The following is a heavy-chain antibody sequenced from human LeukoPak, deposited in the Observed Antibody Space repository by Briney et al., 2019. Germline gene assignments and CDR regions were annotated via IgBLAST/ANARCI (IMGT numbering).Heavy chain of an antibody. CDR3: ARAEKIWFGENNWFDP. CDR2: IYYSGST. Sequence: SKTLSLTCTVSGGSISSGDYYWSWIRQPPGKGLEWIGYIYYSGSTYYNPSLKSRVTISVDTSKNQFSLKLSSVTAADTAVYYCARAEKIWFGENNWFDPRGQGTLVTVSS. D-gene: IGHD3-10*01. J-gene: IGHJ5*02. V-gene: IGHV4-30-4*01. CDR1: GGSISSGDYY.